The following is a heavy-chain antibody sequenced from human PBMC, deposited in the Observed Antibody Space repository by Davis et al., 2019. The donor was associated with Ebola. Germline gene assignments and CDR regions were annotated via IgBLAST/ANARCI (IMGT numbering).Heavy chain of an antibody. D-gene: IGHD1-1*01. J-gene: IGHJ4*02. CDR1: GYTFTGYT. V-gene: IGHV1-2*06. CDR3: ARAQFPTTSDH. Sequence: ASVKVSCKASGYTFTGYTLHWVRQAPGQGLERMGRINPNSGDTNYAEKFQGRVTMTTDTSTSTAYMEVGSLRSDDTAVYYCARAQFPTTSDHWGQGTLVTVSS. CDR2: INPNSGDT.